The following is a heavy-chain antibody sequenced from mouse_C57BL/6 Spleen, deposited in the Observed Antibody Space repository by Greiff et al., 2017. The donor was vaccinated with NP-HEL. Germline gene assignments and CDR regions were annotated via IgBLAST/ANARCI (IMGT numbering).Heavy chain of an antibody. Sequence: QVQLQQSGAELVRPGASVTLSCKASGYTFTDYEMHWVKQTPVHGLEWIGAIDPETGGTAYNQKFKGKAILTADKSSSTAYMELRSLTSEDSAVYYCTRDDYFSRAGFADWGQGTLVTVSA. V-gene: IGHV1-15*01. CDR3: TRDDYFSRAGFAD. CDR2: IDPETGGT. CDR1: GYTFTDYE. J-gene: IGHJ3*01. D-gene: IGHD2-5*01.